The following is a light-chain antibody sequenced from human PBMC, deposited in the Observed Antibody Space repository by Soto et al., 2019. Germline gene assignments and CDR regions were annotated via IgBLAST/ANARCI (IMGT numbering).Light chain of an antibody. V-gene: IGKV1-17*01. J-gene: IGKJ5*01. CDR2: AAS. CDR3: QQLYTLPFT. Sequence: DIQMTQSPSSLSASVGDSVSITCRPSQDIRNDLGWFQVKPGKAPKSLIYAASRLQSGVPSRFSGSGSGTEFTLTISGLLPEDFAAYHCQQLYTLPFTFGQGTRLEIK. CDR1: QDIRND.